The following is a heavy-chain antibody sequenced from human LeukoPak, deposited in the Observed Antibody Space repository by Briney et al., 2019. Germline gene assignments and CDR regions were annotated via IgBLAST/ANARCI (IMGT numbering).Heavy chain of an antibody. CDR3: ARVSSSGWVVDY. Sequence: SETLSLTCAVYGGSFSGYYWSWIRQPPGKGLEWIGEINHSGSTNYNPSLKSRVTISVDTSKNQFSLKRSSVTAADTAVYYCARVSSSGWVVDYWGQGTLVTVSS. CDR1: GGSFSGYY. D-gene: IGHD6-19*01. CDR2: INHSGST. J-gene: IGHJ4*02. V-gene: IGHV4-34*01.